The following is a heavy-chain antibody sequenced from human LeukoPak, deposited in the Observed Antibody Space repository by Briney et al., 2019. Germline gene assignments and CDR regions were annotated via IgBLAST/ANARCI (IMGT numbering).Heavy chain of an antibody. CDR3: ARAAAGTAGPFDY. CDR1: GDSLSSNSAA. J-gene: IGHJ4*02. CDR2: TYYRSKWYY. V-gene: IGHV6-1*01. D-gene: IGHD6-13*01. Sequence: SQTLSLTSALSGDSLSSNSAAWHWLRQSPSRGLEWLGSTYYRSKWYYDYAVSVKSRITITPDTSKNQFSLQLNSVTPEDTAVYYCARAAAGTAGPFDYWGQGTLVTVSS.